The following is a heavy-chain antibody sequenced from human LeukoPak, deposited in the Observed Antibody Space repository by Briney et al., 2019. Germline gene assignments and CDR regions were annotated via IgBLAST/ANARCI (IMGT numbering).Heavy chain of an antibody. V-gene: IGHV4-30-2*01. CDR1: GGSISSGGYY. D-gene: IGHD5-24*01. J-gene: IGHJ4*02. Sequence: SETLSLTCTVSGGSISSGGYYWSWIRQPPGKGLEWIGYIYHSGNTYYNPSLKSRVTISVDRSKNQFSLKLSSVTAADTAVYYCARAERATITYFDYWGQGTLATVSS. CDR3: ARAERATITYFDY. CDR2: IYHSGNT.